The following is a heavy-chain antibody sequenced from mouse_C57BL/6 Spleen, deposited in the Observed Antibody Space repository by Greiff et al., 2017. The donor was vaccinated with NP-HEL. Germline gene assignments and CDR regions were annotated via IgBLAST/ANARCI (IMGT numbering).Heavy chain of an antibody. Sequence: QVQLKQPGAELVKPGASVKMSCKASGYTFTSYWITWVKQRPGQGLEWIGDIYPGSGSTNYNEKFKSKATLTVDTSSSTAYMQLSSLTSEDSAVYYCARYPSYDGGLDYWGQGTSVTVSS. CDR3: ARYPSYDGGLDY. CDR2: IYPGSGST. D-gene: IGHD2-12*01. J-gene: IGHJ4*01. V-gene: IGHV1-55*01. CDR1: GYTFTSYW.